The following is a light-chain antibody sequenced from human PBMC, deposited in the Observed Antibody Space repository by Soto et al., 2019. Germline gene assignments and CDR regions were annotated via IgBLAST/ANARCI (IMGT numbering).Light chain of an antibody. CDR2: GAS. J-gene: IGKJ4*01. V-gene: IGKV3-20*01. CDR3: QQYGSPPLT. Sequence: EVVLTQSPGTQSLSPGERATLSCRASQSVSASYLGWYQQKPGQAPRLLIYGASIRATGIPDRFSGSGSGTDFTLTISRLEPEDFAVYYCQQYGSPPLTFGGGTKVEIK. CDR1: QSVSASY.